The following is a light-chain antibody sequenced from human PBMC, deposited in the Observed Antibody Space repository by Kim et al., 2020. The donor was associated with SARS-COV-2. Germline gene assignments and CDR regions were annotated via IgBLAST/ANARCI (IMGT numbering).Light chain of an antibody. CDR3: QAWDSSTV. Sequence: VSESPGQTANIACSGDKLGDKYACWCQQKPGQSPVLVIYQDTKRPSGIPERFSGSNSGNTATLTISGTQAMDETDYYCQAWDSSTVFGTGTKVTVL. J-gene: IGLJ1*01. CDR1: KLGDKY. CDR2: QDT. V-gene: IGLV3-1*01.